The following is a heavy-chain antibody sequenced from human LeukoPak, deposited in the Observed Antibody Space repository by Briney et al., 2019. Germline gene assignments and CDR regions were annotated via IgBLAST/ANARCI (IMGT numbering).Heavy chain of an antibody. CDR3: ARDNSVEDTAWWFDP. J-gene: IGHJ5*02. CDR1: GGTFSSYA. V-gene: IGHV1-46*01. D-gene: IGHD4-23*01. CDR2: INPSGGST. Sequence: ASVKVSCKASGGTFSSYAISWVRQAPGQGLEWMGIINPSGGSTSYAQRFQGRVTMTRDMSTSTDYMELSSLRSEDTAVYYCARDNSVEDTAWWFDPWGQGTLVTVSS.